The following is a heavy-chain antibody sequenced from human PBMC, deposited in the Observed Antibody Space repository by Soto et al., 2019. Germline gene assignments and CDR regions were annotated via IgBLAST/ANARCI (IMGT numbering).Heavy chain of an antibody. J-gene: IGHJ5*02. CDR1: GGSISSYY. V-gene: IGHV4-59*01. CDR2: IYYSGST. CDR3: AGGPRDCSGGSCYSGLPRFDP. Sequence: PSETLSLTCTVSGGSISSYYLSWIRQSPGKGLEWIGYIYYSGSTNYNPSLKSRVTISVDTSKNQFSLKLSSATAADTAVYYCAGGPRDCSGGSCYSGLPRFDPWGQGTLVTVSS. D-gene: IGHD2-15*01.